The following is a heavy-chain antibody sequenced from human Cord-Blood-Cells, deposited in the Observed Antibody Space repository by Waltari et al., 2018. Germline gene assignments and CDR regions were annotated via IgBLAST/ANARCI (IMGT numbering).Heavy chain of an antibody. CDR2: IIPIFGTA. V-gene: IGHV1-69*01. J-gene: IGHJ6*03. CDR3: ARGGRITIFAYVNYYYYMDV. D-gene: IGHD3-3*01. Sequence: QVQLVQSGAEVKQPGSLVKVSCKASGGPFTSYALIRVTQPPGLGLEGMGGIIPIFGTANYAQKFQGRVTITADESTSTAYMELSSLRSEDTAVYYCARGGRITIFAYVNYYYYMDVWGKGTTVTVSS. CDR1: GGPFTSYA.